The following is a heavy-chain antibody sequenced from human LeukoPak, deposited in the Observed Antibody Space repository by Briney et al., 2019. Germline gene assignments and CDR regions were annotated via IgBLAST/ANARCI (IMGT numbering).Heavy chain of an antibody. J-gene: IGHJ2*01. CDR1: GGSISSYY. V-gene: IGHV4-59*01. CDR2: IYYSGST. CDR3: AREPHSGSYQSYWYFDL. D-gene: IGHD1-26*01. Sequence: SETLSLTCTVSGGSISSYYWSWIRQPPGKGLEWIGYIYYSGSTNYNPSLKSRVTISVDTSKNQFSLKLSSVTAADTAVYYCAREPHSGSYQSYWYFDLGGRGTLVTVSS.